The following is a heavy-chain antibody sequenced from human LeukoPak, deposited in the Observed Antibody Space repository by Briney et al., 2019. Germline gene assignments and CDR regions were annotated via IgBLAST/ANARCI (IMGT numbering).Heavy chain of an antibody. CDR2: FSSSSHI. CDR1: GFIFSSYS. Sequence: GGSLRLSCAASGFIFSSYSMNWVRQAPGKGLEWVSSFSSSSHIYYADSVKGRFTISRDNAKNSLYLQMNSLRAEDTAVYYCARDQDYYDSSGYYGYWGQGTLVTVSS. V-gene: IGHV3-21*01. CDR3: ARDQDYYDSSGYYGY. J-gene: IGHJ4*02. D-gene: IGHD3-22*01.